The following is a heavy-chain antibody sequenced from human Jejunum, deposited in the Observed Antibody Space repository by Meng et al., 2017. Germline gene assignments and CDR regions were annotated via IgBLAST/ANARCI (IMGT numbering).Heavy chain of an antibody. J-gene: IGHJ6*02. Sequence: GESLKISCAASGFSLSNYWMHWVRQAPGKGLVWVSRISSDATTTSSADSVRGRFTISRDNAKDTLYLQMNSLRAEDTAIYYCTKVLSKRSGEMDVWGPGTTVTVSS. CDR1: GFSLSNYW. V-gene: IGHV3-74*01. D-gene: IGHD3-10*01. CDR3: TKVLSKRSGEMDV. CDR2: ISSDATTT.